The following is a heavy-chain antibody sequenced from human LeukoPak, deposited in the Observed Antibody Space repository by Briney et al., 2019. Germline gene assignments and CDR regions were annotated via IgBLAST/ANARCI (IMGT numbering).Heavy chain of an antibody. J-gene: IGHJ3*02. CDR2: IFSSGSST. V-gene: IGHV4-59*01. D-gene: IGHD3-10*01. CDR3: ARVEWFGELSPFDI. Sequence: PSETLSLTCTVSGGSIISYYWSWFRQPPGKGLEWIGYIFSSGSSTNYNPSLKSRVTISVDTSKNQFSLKLSSVNAADTAVYYCARVEWFGELSPFDIWGQGTMVTVSS. CDR1: GGSIISYY.